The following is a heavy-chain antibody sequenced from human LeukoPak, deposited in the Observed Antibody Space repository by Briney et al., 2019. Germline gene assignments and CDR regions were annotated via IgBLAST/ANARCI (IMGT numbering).Heavy chain of an antibody. CDR3: ARARGYLTGYYFDY. CDR1: GFTFDDYA. Sequence: GRSLRLSCAASGFTFDDYAMHWVRQAPGKGLEWVSAISSSGGSTYYADSVKGRFTISRDNSKNTLYLQMNSLRAEDTAIYYCARARGYLTGYYFDYWGQGTLVTVSS. V-gene: IGHV3-23*01. CDR2: ISSSGGST. J-gene: IGHJ4*02. D-gene: IGHD3-9*01.